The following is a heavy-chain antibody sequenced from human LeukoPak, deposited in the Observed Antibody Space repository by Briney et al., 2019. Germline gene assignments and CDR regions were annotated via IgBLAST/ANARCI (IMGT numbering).Heavy chain of an antibody. CDR1: GGSISSGDYY. J-gene: IGHJ2*01. CDR3: ARALNSYWYFDL. Sequence: PSQTLSLTCTVSGGSISSGDYYWSWIRQPPGKGLEWIGYIYYSGSTNYNPSLKSRVTISVDTSRNQFSLKLSSVTAADTAVYYCARALNSYWYFDLWGRGTLVTVSS. CDR2: IYYSGST. V-gene: IGHV4-61*08.